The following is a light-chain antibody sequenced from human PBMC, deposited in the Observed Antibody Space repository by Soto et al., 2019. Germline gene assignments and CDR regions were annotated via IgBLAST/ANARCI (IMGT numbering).Light chain of an antibody. CDR3: QQLKSYPQT. J-gene: IGKJ1*01. CDR2: AAS. Sequence: DIQMTQSPSSVSASVGDRVTITCRASQGISSYLAWYQKKPGKAPKLLMYAASTLQSGVPSRFSGSGSGTEFTLTISSLQPEDFATYYCQQLKSYPQTFGQGTKVDI. CDR1: QGISSY. V-gene: IGKV1-9*01.